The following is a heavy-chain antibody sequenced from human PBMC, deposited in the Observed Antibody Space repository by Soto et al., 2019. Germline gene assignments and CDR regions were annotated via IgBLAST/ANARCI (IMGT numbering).Heavy chain of an antibody. CDR3: AQDLGPIPLLNSSVHGLHV. V-gene: IGHV3-53*01. CDR1: GFTVSSTY. Sequence: GGSLRLSCNASGFTVSSTYMSGVRQAPGMGLEWVAVIESGGSTHYADSVKGRFTISRDIPKNMIYLQLHTLRAEDTAVYYCAQDLGPIPLLNSSVHGLHVWGQGTKATFS. D-gene: IGHD2-15*01. CDR2: IESGGST. J-gene: IGHJ6*02.